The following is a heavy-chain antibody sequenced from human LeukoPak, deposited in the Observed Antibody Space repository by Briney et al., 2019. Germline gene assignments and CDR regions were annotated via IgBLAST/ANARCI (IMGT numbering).Heavy chain of an antibody. V-gene: IGHV4-34*01. Sequence: PSETLSLTCAVYGGSFSGYYWSWIRQPPGKGLEWIGEINHSGSTNYNPSLKSRVTISVDTSKNQFPLKLSSVTAADTAVYYCARGLRGYCSGGSCSTYYYYYGMDVWGKGTTVTVSS. J-gene: IGHJ6*04. CDR3: ARGLRGYCSGGSCSTYYYYYGMDV. CDR2: INHSGST. CDR1: GGSFSGYY. D-gene: IGHD2-15*01.